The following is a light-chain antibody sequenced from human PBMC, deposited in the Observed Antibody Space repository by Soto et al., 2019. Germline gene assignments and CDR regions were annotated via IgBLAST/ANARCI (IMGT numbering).Light chain of an antibody. Sequence: DVQMTQSPSSLSASVGDRVTITCRASQDIRKYLAWFQQKQGKAPKSLIYAATRLQSGVPSNFSGSGSGTDFSLTSNSLQPEDCATYYCQQYNTFPTTCGPGPQVEIK. J-gene: IGKJ1*01. V-gene: IGKV1-16*02. CDR3: QQYNTFPTT. CDR2: AAT. CDR1: QDIRKY.